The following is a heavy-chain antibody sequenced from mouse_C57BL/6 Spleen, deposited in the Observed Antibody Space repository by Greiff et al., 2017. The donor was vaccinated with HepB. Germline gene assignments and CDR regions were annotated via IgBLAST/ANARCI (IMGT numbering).Heavy chain of an antibody. J-gene: IGHJ2*01. CDR2: IYPGDGDT. CDR1: GYAFSSSW. Sequence: VKLQESGPELVKPGASVKISCKASGYAFSSSWMNWVKQRPGKGLEWIGRIYPGDGDTNYNGKFKGKATLTADKSSSTAYMQLSSLTSEDSAVYFCADGYWYFDYWGQGTTLTVSS. D-gene: IGHD2-3*01. V-gene: IGHV1-82*01. CDR3: ADGYWYFDY.